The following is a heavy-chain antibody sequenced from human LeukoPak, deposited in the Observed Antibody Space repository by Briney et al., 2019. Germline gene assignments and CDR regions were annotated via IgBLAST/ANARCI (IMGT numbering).Heavy chain of an antibody. CDR2: IYPGDSDA. V-gene: IGHV5-51*01. CDR3: ARGEITGTPVYY. J-gene: IGHJ4*02. CDR1: GYRFSNYW. Sequence: GESPKISCKGSGYRFSNYWIGWVRQMPGRGLECMGIIYPGDSDARYSPSFQGQVTISADKSINTAYLQWSSLKASDTAMYYCARGEITGTPVYYWGQGTLVTVSS. D-gene: IGHD1-7*01.